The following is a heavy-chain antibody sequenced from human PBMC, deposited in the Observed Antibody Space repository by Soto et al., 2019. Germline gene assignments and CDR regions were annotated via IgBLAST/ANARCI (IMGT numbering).Heavy chain of an antibody. D-gene: IGHD3-22*01. CDR3: ASGDYYDSSGYYNWFDP. CDR1: GYTFTSYD. Sequence: QVQLVQSGAEVKKPGASVKVSCKASGYTFTSYDINWVRQATGPGLEWMGWMNPNSGNTGYAQKFQGRVTMTRNTSISTAYMELSSLRSEDTAVYYCASGDYYDSSGYYNWFDPWGQGTLVTVSS. V-gene: IGHV1-8*01. CDR2: MNPNSGNT. J-gene: IGHJ5*02.